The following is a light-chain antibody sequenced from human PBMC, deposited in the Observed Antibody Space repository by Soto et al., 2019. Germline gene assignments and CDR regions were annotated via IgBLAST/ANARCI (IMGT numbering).Light chain of an antibody. Sequence: QSALAQPASVSGSPGQSITISCSGTDSDIGSYNYVSWYQQHLGKAPKLMIYDVTNRPSGISSRFSGSKSGNTASLTISDLQTDDEADYYCASYTAATTLGRVFGGGTKLTVL. CDR3: ASYTAATTLGRV. CDR2: DVT. CDR1: DSDIGSYNY. V-gene: IGLV2-14*03. J-gene: IGLJ3*02.